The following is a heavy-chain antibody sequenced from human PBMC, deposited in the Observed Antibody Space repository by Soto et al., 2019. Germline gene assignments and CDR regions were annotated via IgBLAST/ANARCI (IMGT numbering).Heavy chain of an antibody. D-gene: IGHD6-6*01. J-gene: IGHJ5*02. CDR3: ARDDSSSSADNWFDP. CDR2: IYYSGST. Sequence: RSLTCTVSGGSISSYYWSWIRQPPGKGLEWIGYIYYSGSTNYNPSLKSRVTISVDTSKNQFSLKLSSVTAADTAVYYCARDDSSSSADNWFDPWGQGTLVTVSS. V-gene: IGHV4-59*01. CDR1: GGSISSYY.